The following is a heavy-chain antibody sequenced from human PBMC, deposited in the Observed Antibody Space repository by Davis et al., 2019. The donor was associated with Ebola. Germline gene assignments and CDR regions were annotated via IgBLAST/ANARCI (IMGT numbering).Heavy chain of an antibody. CDR1: GYIFTSYA. V-gene: IGHV1-3*01. CDR3: ARRRDYDAFDI. Sequence: ASVKVSCKASGYIFTSYAMHWVRQPPGQRLEWMGWINGGNGDTKYSQKFRDRVTITRDTSISTAYMELSRLRSDDTAVYYCARRRDYDAFDIWGQGTMVTVSS. CDR2: INGGNGDT. D-gene: IGHD2-21*01. J-gene: IGHJ3*02.